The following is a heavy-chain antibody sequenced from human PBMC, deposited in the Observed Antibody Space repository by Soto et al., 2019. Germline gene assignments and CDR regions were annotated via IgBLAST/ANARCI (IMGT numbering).Heavy chain of an antibody. J-gene: IGHJ4*02. D-gene: IGHD3-10*01. CDR2: ISPSSSFL. CDR1: GFSFRSYY. CDR3: ARVGTDYGSGSPYYSDY. Sequence: GGSLRLSCAASGFSFRSYYMNWVRQAPGRGLEWVSSISPSSSFLSHADSVKGRFTISRDNVKNSVNLQMNGLRAEDTAVYYCARVGTDYGSGSPYYSDYWGQGTLVTVSS. V-gene: IGHV3-21*06.